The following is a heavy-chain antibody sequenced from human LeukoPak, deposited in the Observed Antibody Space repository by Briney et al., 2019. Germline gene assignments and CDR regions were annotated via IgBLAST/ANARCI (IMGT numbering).Heavy chain of an antibody. Sequence: SETLSLTCTVSGDSLSTYYWSWIRQPPGKRLEWIAYIYYSGTTKYNPSLKSRATISVDPSKSQFSLKLRSVTAADTAVYYCARVRPGYYYDSSGYSLDYWGQGTLVTVSS. CDR3: ARVRPGYYYDSSGYSLDY. CDR1: GDSLSTYY. J-gene: IGHJ4*02. CDR2: IYYSGTT. V-gene: IGHV4-59*01. D-gene: IGHD3-22*01.